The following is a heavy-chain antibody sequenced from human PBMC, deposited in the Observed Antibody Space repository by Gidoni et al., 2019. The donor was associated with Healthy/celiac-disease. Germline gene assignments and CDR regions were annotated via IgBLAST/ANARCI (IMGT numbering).Heavy chain of an antibody. J-gene: IGHJ4*02. D-gene: IGHD3-22*01. CDR2: IKSKTDGGTT. CDR3: TTEYYYDSSGYYTYY. CDR1: GSTFSNAW. Sequence: EVQLVESGGGLVKLGGSLRLSCAASGSTFSNAWMSWVRQAPGKGLEWVGRIKSKTDGGTTDYAAPVKGRFTISRDDSKNTLYLQMNSLKTEDTAVYYCTTEYYYDSSGYYTYYWGQGTLVTVSS. V-gene: IGHV3-15*01.